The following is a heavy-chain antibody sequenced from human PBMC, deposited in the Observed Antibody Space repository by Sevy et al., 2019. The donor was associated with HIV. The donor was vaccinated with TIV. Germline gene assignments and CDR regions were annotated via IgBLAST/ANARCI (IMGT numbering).Heavy chain of an antibody. D-gene: IGHD6-19*01. CDR1: GFTFRSFD. J-gene: IGHJ4*02. CDR2: IYYDGRSK. V-gene: IGHV3-33*01. Sequence: GGSLRLSCAASGFTFRSFDMHWVRQAPGKGPEWVALIYYDGRSKYYADSVKGRFIISRDNSDNTLYLQMNNLGAEDTAVYYCARDLGSGWFPLDYWGQGTLVTVSS. CDR3: ARDLGSGWFPLDY.